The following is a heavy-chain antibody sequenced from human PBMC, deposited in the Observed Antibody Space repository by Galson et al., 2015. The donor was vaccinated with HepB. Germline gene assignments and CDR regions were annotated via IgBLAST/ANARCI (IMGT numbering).Heavy chain of an antibody. V-gene: IGHV1-8*01. CDR1: GYTFTSYD. D-gene: IGHD2-2*01. CDR2: MNPNSGNT. J-gene: IGHJ4*02. CDR3: ASQYQYCSSTSCPFDY. Sequence: ASGYTFTSYDINWVRQATGQGLEWMGWMNPNSGNTGYAQKFQGRVTMTRNTSISTAYMELSSLRSEDTAVYYCASQYQYCSSTSCPFDYWGQGTLVTVSS.